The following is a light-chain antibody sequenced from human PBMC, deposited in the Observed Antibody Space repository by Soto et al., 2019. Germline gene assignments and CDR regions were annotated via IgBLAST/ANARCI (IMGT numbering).Light chain of an antibody. J-gene: IGKJ2*01. Sequence: IVMTQSPATLSVSPGERATLSCRASQSINNNLAWYQQKPGQAPRLLIYDASTGATDIPARFSGSGSGTEFTLTISGLQSEDSAVYYCQQYKSWFTFGQGTKLEIK. CDR1: QSINNN. V-gene: IGKV3-15*01. CDR2: DAS. CDR3: QQYKSWFT.